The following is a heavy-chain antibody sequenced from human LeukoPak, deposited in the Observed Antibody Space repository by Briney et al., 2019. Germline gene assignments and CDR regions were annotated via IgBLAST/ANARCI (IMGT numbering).Heavy chain of an antibody. CDR2: IYHSGST. V-gene: IGHV4-30-2*01. CDR3: ARLWNWTFYFDY. Sequence: SETLSLTCTVSGGSISSGGYYWSWIRQPPGKGLEWIGYIYHSGSTYYNPSLKSRVTISVDRSKNQFSLKLYSVTAADTAVYYCARLWNWTFYFDYWGQGTLVTVSS. D-gene: IGHD1-1*01. CDR1: GGSISSGGYY. J-gene: IGHJ4*02.